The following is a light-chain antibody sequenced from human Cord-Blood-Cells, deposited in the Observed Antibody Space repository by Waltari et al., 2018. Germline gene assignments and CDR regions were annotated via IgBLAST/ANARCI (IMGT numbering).Light chain of an antibody. CDR3: MQALQTPYT. Sequence: EIVMTQSPLPLPVTPGEPASISCWSSQSLLHSNGYNYLDWYLQKPGQSPQLLIYLGSNRASGVPDRFSGSGSGTDFTLKISRVEAEDVGVYYCMQALQTPYTFGQGTKLAIK. CDR1: QSLLHSNGYNY. J-gene: IGKJ2*01. CDR2: LGS. V-gene: IGKV2-28*01.